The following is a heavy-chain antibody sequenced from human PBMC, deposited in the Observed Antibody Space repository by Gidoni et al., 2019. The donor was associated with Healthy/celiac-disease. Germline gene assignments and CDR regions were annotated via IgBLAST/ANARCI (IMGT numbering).Heavy chain of an antibody. D-gene: IGHD3-10*01. CDR3: AREGRPNRGSDAFDI. Sequence: QVQLVESGGGVVQPGRSLRLSCAASGFTFSSYAMHWVRQAPGKGLEWVAVISYDGSNEYYADSVKGRFTISRDNSKNTLSLQMNSLRAEDTAVYFCAREGRPNRGSDAFDIWGLGTMVTVSS. V-gene: IGHV3-30-3*01. J-gene: IGHJ3*02. CDR2: ISYDGSNE. CDR1: GFTFSSYA.